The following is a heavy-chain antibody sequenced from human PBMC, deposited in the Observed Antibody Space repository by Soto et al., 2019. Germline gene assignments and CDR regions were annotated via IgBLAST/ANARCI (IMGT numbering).Heavy chain of an antibody. CDR3: ARVRFDWGSSPQATRYYYGMDV. D-gene: IGHD6-6*01. CDR2: ISSSSSYT. J-gene: IGHJ6*02. Sequence: GGSLRLSCAASGFTFSDYYMSWIRQAPGKGLEWVSYISSSSSYTNYADSVKGRFTISRDNAKNSLYLQMNSLRAEDTAVYYCARVRFDWGSSPQATRYYYGMDVWGQGTLVTVSS. V-gene: IGHV3-11*06. CDR1: GFTFSDYY.